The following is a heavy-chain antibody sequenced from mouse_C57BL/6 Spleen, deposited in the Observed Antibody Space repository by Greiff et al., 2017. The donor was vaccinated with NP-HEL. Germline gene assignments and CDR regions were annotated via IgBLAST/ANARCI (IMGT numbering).Heavy chain of an antibody. V-gene: IGHV1-55*01. CDR3: ARDYGSIYVFAY. Sequence: VQLQQPGAELVKPGASVKMSCKASGYTFTSYWITWVKQRPGQGLEWIGDIYPGSGSTNYNEKFKSKATLTVDTSSSTAYMQLSSLTSEDSAVYYCARDYGSIYVFAYWGQGTLVTVSA. CDR1: GYTFTSYW. D-gene: IGHD1-1*01. CDR2: IYPGSGST. J-gene: IGHJ3*01.